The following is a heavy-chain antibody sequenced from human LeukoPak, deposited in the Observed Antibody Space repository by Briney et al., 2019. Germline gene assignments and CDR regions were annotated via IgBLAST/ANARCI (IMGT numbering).Heavy chain of an antibody. V-gene: IGHV3-23*01. J-gene: IGHJ4*02. CDR1: GFTFSSYA. CDR3: AKATIGGSYLDY. CDR2: ISGSGGST. Sequence: PGGSLRLSCAASGFTFSSYAMSWVRQAPGKGLEWVSAISGSGGSTYYADSVKGRFTISRDNSKNALYLQMNSLRAEDTAVYYCAKATIGGSYLDYWGQGTLVTVSS. D-gene: IGHD1-26*01.